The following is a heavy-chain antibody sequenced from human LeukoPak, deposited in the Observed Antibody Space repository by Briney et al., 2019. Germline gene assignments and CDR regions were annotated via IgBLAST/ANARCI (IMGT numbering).Heavy chain of an antibody. V-gene: IGHV3-9*01. CDR3: AKSTVAGTGGGIDY. Sequence: GGSLRLSCAASGFTFDDYAMHWVRQAPGKGLEWVSGISWNSGSIGYADSVKGRFTISRDNAKNSLYLQMNSLRAEDTALYYCAKSTVAGTGGGIDYWGQGTLVTVSS. J-gene: IGHJ4*02. D-gene: IGHD6-19*01. CDR2: ISWNSGSI. CDR1: GFTFDDYA.